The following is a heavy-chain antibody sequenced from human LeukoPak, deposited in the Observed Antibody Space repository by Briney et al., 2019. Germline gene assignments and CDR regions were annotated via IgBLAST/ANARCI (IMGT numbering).Heavy chain of an antibody. J-gene: IGHJ3*02. CDR2: IYYSGST. Sequence: SETLSLTCTVSGGXISPYHCSWIRQPPGKGLEWIGYIYYSGSTNYNPSVTSRGPISVDTSKKQFSLRLGPATAAGTAGYYLSGTNAFDIWGQGMMVTVSS. V-gene: IGHV4-59*01. CDR1: GGXISPYH. D-gene: IGHD1-14*01. CDR3: SGTNAFDI.